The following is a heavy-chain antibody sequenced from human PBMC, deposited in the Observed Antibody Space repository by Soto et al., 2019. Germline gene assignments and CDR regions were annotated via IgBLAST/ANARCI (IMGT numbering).Heavy chain of an antibody. V-gene: IGHV1-3*01. Sequence: ASVKVSCKASGFIFTSHVAHWVRQAPGQRLEWMGWVTGGNGDTKYSQKFQGRVTITRDISATTAYMELSRLTSEDKAIYYCARDSGVRGPSGDLDYWGQGTLVTVSS. CDR1: GFIFTSHV. J-gene: IGHJ4*02. CDR3: ARDSGVRGPSGDLDY. D-gene: IGHD3-10*02. CDR2: VTGGNGDT.